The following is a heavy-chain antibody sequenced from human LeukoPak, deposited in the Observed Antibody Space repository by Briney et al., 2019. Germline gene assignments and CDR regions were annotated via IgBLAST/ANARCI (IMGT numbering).Heavy chain of an antibody. J-gene: IGHJ4*02. CDR2: ISGSGGST. D-gene: IGHD6-13*01. CDR3: AAHLGIAAAGTFDY. Sequence: GGSLRLSCAASGFTFSNYAMSWVRQAPGKGLEWVSAISGSGGSTYYADSVKGRFTISRDNSKNTLYLQMNSLRAEDTAVYYCAAHLGIAAAGTFDYWGQGTLVTVSS. CDR1: GFTFSNYA. V-gene: IGHV3-23*01.